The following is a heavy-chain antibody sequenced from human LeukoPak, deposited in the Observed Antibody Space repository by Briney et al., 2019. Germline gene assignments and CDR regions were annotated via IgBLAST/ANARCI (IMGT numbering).Heavy chain of an antibody. D-gene: IGHD2-8*01. V-gene: IGHV3-13*01. CDR3: ARSVMFGMDV. J-gene: IGHJ6*02. CDR1: GFTFSSYD. CDR2: IGTAGDT. Sequence: PGRSLRLSCGAYGFTFSSYDMHWVRPATGKGLEWVSAIGTAGDTYYPGSVKGRFTISRENAKNSLYLQMNSLRAGDTAVYYCARSVMFGMDVWGQGTTVTVSS.